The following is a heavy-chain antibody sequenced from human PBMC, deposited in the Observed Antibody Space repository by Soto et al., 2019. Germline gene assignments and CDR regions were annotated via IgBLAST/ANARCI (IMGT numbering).Heavy chain of an antibody. J-gene: IGHJ4*02. CDR1: GFTFSSYG. Sequence: QVQLVESGGGVVQPGRSLRLSCAASGFTFSSYGMHWVRQAPGKGLEWVAVIWYDGRNKYYADSVKGRFTISRDNSKNPLYLHMNSLRAEDTALYYCASDRTYYYDLFGGQGTLVTVSS. CDR3: ASDRTYYYDLF. V-gene: IGHV3-33*01. CDR2: IWYDGRNK. D-gene: IGHD3-22*01.